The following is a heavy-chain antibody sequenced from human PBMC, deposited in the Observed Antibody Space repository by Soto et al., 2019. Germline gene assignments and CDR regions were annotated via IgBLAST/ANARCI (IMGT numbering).Heavy chain of an antibody. D-gene: IGHD2-2*01. CDR3: ARGRTFDKTSPHTMDV. CDR1: GYTFTNYY. Sequence: QVQLVQSGAEVKNPGASVKVSCKASGYTFTNYYTKWVRQAPGQGLEWMGVIHPSGGSTTYSQKFQGRVTMTRDTSTNTVYMELSSLRSEDTAVYYCARGRTFDKTSPHTMDVWGQGTTVIVSS. V-gene: IGHV1-46*01. J-gene: IGHJ6*02. CDR2: IHPSGGST.